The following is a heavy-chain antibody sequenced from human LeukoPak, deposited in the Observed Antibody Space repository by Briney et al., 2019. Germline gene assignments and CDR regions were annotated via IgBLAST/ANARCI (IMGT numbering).Heavy chain of an antibody. CDR3: ARGGTAMSHDY. J-gene: IGHJ4*02. D-gene: IGHD5-18*01. Sequence: SETLSLTCTVSGGSISSYYWSWIRQPPGKGLEWIGSIYHSGSTYYNPSLKSRVTISVDTSKNQFSLKLSSVTAADTAVYYCARGGTAMSHDYWGQGTLVTVSS. V-gene: IGHV4-38-2*02. CDR2: IYHSGST. CDR1: GGSISSYY.